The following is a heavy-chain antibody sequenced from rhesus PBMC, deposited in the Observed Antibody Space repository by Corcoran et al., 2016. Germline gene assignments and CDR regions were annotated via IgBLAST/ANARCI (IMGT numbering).Heavy chain of an antibody. V-gene: IGHV2S1*01. Sequence: QVTLKESGPALVKPTQTLTLTCTFSGFSRSTSGMGVGWIRQPPGQALEWLASIFWDDDKYYSTSLKSRLTISKDTSKNQVVLTMTNMDPVDTATYYCARVLYYEDDYGYPYDYWGQGVLVTVSS. J-gene: IGHJ4*01. D-gene: IGHD3-9*01. CDR1: GFSRSTSGMG. CDR3: ARVLYYEDDYGYPYDY. CDR2: IFWDDDK.